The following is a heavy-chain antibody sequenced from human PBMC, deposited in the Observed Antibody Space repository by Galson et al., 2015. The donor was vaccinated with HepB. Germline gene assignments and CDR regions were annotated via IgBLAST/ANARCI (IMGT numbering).Heavy chain of an antibody. CDR3: ARVRVAAARRHYYYYMDV. J-gene: IGHJ6*03. CDR2: IYTSGST. Sequence: LSLTCTVSGGSISSGSYYWSWIRQPAGKGLEWIGRIYTSGSTNYNPSLKSRVTMSVDTSKNQFSLKLSSVTAADTAVYYCARVRVAAARRHYYYYMDVWGKGTTVTVSS. CDR1: GGSISSGSYY. D-gene: IGHD6-13*01. V-gene: IGHV4-61*02.